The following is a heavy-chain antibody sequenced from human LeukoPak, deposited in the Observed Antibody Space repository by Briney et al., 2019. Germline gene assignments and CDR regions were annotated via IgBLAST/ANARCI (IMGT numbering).Heavy chain of an antibody. CDR3: ARGPVTKFEI. V-gene: IGHV3-53*01. CDR2: IYSGGTT. D-gene: IGHD4-17*01. J-gene: IGHJ3*02. Sequence: GGSLRLSCAASGFIVSSNYMSWVRRAPGKGLEWVSVIYSGGTTYYADSVKGRFTISRDNSNNTLYLQMNSLRAEDTAVYYCARGPVTKFEIWGQGTMVTVSS. CDR1: GFIVSSNY.